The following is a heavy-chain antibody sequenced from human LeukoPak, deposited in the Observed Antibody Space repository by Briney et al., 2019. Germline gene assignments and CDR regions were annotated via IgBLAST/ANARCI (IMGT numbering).Heavy chain of an antibody. D-gene: IGHD2-2*01. CDR1: GFTFSSYW. CDR2: IKQDGSEK. J-gene: IGHJ4*02. V-gene: IGHV3-7*01. Sequence: GGSLRLSCAASGFTFSSYWMSWVRQAPRTGLEWVTNIKQDGSEKYYVDSVKGRFTISRDNAKNSLYLQMNSLRAEDTAVYYCARVKGVPAAKNYFDYWGQGTLVTVSS. CDR3: ARVKGVPAAKNYFDY.